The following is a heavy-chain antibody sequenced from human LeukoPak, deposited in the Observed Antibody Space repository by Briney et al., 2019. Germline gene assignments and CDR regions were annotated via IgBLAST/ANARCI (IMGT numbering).Heavy chain of an antibody. J-gene: IGHJ3*02. CDR3: ARGGDAAFDI. Sequence: ASVTVSFKASGYTFTSYDINWVRQATGQGLEWMGWMNPNSGNTGYAQKFQGRVTITRNTSISTAYMELSSLRSEDTAVYYCARGGDAAFDIWGQGTMVTVSS. D-gene: IGHD3-16*01. CDR2: MNPNSGNT. V-gene: IGHV1-8*03. CDR1: GYTFTSYD.